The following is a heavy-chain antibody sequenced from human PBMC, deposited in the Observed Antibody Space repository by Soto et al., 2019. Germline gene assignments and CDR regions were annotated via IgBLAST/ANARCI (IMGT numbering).Heavy chain of an antibody. CDR2: INPSGGST. V-gene: IGHV1-46*01. D-gene: IGHD2-2*01. CDR3: ARDYLSSKSSLSYFDY. J-gene: IGHJ4*02. Sequence: QVLLVQSGAEVTRPGASLKVSCKASGYNFISHYIHWVRQAPGQGLEWMGFINPSGGSTTHAQNFQVRLSMTRDTSTSTVYMELRGLRSEDAAVYYCARDYLSSKSSLSYFDYWGQGTLVTVSS. CDR1: GYNFISHY.